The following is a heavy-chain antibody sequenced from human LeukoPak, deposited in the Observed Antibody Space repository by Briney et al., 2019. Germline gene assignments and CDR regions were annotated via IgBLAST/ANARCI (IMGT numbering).Heavy chain of an antibody. V-gene: IGHV4-59*01. CDR2: IYYSGST. CDR1: GGSISSYY. J-gene: IGHJ3*02. CDR3: ARGVAGTGAFDI. Sequence: SETLSLTCTVSGGSISSYYWSWIRQPPGKGLEWIGYIYYSGSTNYNPSLKSRVTISVDTSKNQFSLKLSSVTAADTAVYYCARGVAGTGAFDIWGQGTMVTVSS. D-gene: IGHD6-19*01.